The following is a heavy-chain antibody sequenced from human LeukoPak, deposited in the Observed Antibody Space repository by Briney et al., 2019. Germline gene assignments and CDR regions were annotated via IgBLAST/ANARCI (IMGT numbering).Heavy chain of an antibody. CDR1: GYTFTSYG. V-gene: IGHV1-18*01. J-gene: IGHJ4*02. Sequence: ASVKVSCKASGYTFTSYGISWVRQAPGQGLEWMGWISAYNGNTNYARKLQGRVTMTTDTSTSTAYMELRSLRSDDTAVYYCARDLKDIVVVVAATHFDYWGQGTLVTVSS. CDR3: ARDLKDIVVVVAATHFDY. D-gene: IGHD2-15*01. CDR2: ISAYNGNT.